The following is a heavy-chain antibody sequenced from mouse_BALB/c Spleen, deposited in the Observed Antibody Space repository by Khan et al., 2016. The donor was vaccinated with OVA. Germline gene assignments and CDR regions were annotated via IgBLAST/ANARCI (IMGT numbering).Heavy chain of an antibody. J-gene: IGHJ4*01. CDR2: IWGGGSK. Sequence: QVQLQQSGPGLVAPSQSLSITCTASGFSLTDYAVSWIRQPPGKGLEWLGVIWGGGSKYYNSALKSRLSISKYNSKSQVFLKMNSLHNDDTSMYYCAKVPPYYAMDYWGQGTSVTVSS. CDR3: AKVPPYYAMDY. V-gene: IGHV2-6-5*01. CDR1: GFSLTDYA.